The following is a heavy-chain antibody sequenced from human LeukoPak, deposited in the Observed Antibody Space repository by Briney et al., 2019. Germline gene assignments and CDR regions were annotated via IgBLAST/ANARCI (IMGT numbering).Heavy chain of an antibody. CDR2: IYYSGST. Sequence: KPSETLSLTCTVSGVSISSSSYYWGWIRQPPGKGLEWIGSIYYSGSTYYNPSLKSRVTISVDTSKNQFSLKLSSVTAADTAVYYCARRRPPTHHSGSYYDAFDIWGQGTMVTVSS. CDR1: GVSISSSSYY. CDR3: ARRRPPTHHSGSYYDAFDI. J-gene: IGHJ3*02. D-gene: IGHD1-26*01. V-gene: IGHV4-39*01.